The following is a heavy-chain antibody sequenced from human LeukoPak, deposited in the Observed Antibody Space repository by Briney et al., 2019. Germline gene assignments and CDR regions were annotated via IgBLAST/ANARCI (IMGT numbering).Heavy chain of an antibody. Sequence: SETLSLTCAVYGGSFSGYYWSWIRQPPGKGLEWIGEINNSGSTNYNPSLKSRVTISVDTSKNQFSLKLSSVTAADTAVYYCARVSGIAARPMDYWGQGTLVTVSS. CDR2: INNSGST. CDR3: ARVSGIAARPMDY. D-gene: IGHD6-6*01. CDR1: GGSFSGYY. V-gene: IGHV4-34*01. J-gene: IGHJ4*02.